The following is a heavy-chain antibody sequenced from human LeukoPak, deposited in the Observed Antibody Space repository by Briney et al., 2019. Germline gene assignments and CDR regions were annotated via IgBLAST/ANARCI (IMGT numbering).Heavy chain of an antibody. CDR2: IWYGGSNK. CDR3: AKDAAARPGYYFDY. J-gene: IGHJ4*02. V-gene: IGHV3-30*18. D-gene: IGHD6-6*01. Sequence: TGRSLRLSCAASGFTFSSYGMHWVRQAPGKGLEWVAVIWYGGSNKYYADSVKGRFTISRDNSKNTLYLQMNSLRAEDTAVYYCAKDAAARPGYYFDYWGQGTLVTVSS. CDR1: GFTFSSYG.